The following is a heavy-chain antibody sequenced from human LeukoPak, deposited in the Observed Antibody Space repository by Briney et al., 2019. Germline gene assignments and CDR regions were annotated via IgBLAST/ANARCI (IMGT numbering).Heavy chain of an antibody. CDR1: GFIFSISD. V-gene: IGHV3-30*02. J-gene: IGHJ5*02. Sequence: PGGSLRLSCAASGFIFSISDIHWVRQAPGKGLQWVAFISYDGSKKHCADSVQGRCTISRDNSKNTLSLQLNSLRPDDTAVFYCSQGLLSWGQGTLLTVAA. CDR3: SQGLLS. CDR2: ISYDGSKK.